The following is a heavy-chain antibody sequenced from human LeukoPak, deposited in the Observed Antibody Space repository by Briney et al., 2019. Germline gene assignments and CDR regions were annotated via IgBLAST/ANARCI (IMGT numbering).Heavy chain of an antibody. CDR2: VSGNGGST. D-gene: IGHD1-7*01. CDR3: ARGRRITGTASYYHGLDV. V-gene: IGHV3-64*01. Sequence: PGGSLRLSCAASGFIFSTYSMHWVRQAPGKGPEYVSAVSGNGGSTYYANSVKGRFTISRDNSKNTLYLQMGSLRTEDMAVYYCARGRRITGTASYYHGLDVWGQGTTVTVSS. CDR1: GFIFSTYS. J-gene: IGHJ6*02.